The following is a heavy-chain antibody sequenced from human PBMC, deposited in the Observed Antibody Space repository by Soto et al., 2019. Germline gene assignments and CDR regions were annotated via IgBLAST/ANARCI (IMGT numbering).Heavy chain of an antibody. D-gene: IGHD3-3*01. CDR2: DNSDGSST. CDR3: ARYQHRTILRFKDWFDP. V-gene: IGHV3-74*01. CDR1: GFTFSSYW. J-gene: IGHJ5*02. Sequence: EVQLVESGGGLVQPGGSLRLSCAASGFTFSSYWMHWVRQAPGKGLVWVSRDNSDGSSTSDADSVKGRFTISRDNAKNTLYLQMNSLRAEDTAVYYCARYQHRTILRFKDWFDPWGQGTLVTVSS.